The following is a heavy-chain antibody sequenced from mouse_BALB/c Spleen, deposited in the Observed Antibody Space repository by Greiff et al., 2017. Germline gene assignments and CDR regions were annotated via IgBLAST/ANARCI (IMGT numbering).Heavy chain of an antibody. CDR2: IRNKANGYTT. CDR3: ARDWYFDV. Sequence: EVQLVESGGGLVQPGGSLRLSCATSGFTFTDYYMSWVRQPPGKALEWLGFIRNKANGYTTEYSASVKGRFTISRDNSQSILYLQMNTLRAEDSATYYCARDWYFDVWGAGTTVTVSS. J-gene: IGHJ1*01. CDR1: GFTFTDYY. V-gene: IGHV7-3*02.